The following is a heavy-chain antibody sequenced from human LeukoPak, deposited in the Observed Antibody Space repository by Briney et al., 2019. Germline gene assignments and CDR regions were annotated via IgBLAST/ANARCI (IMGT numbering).Heavy chain of an antibody. Sequence: ASVKVSCKASGYSFSSYGFSWVRQAPGQGLEWMGWINAYNGNTNYAQNLQGRVTMTTDTSTSTAYMELRSLRSDDTAVYYCARRQGTTLNFDYWGQGTLVTVSS. V-gene: IGHV1-18*01. D-gene: IGHD1-1*01. CDR1: GYSFSSYG. CDR3: ARRQGTTLNFDY. CDR2: INAYNGNT. J-gene: IGHJ4*02.